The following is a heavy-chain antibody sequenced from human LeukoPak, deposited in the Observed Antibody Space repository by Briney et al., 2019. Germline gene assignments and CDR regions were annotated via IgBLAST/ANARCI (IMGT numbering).Heavy chain of an antibody. CDR1: GGSISSYY. J-gene: IGHJ5*02. V-gene: IGHV4-4*07. CDR3: ARERGRYCSSTSCYNARVFDP. Sequence: SETLSLTCTVSGGSISSYYWSWIRQPAGKGLEWIGRIYTSGSTTYNPSLKSRVTMSVDTSKNQFSLKLSSVTAADTAVYYCARERGRYCSSTSCYNARVFDPWGQGTLVTVSS. CDR2: IYTSGST. D-gene: IGHD2-2*02.